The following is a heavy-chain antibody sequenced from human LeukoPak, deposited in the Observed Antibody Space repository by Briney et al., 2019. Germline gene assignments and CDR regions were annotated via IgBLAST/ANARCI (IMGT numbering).Heavy chain of an antibody. CDR1: GFTFDDYA. V-gene: IGHV3-9*01. J-gene: IGHJ4*02. CDR3: AKDKAVKRLGYFDY. CDR2: ISWNSGSI. Sequence: GRSLRLSCAASGFTFDDYAMHWVRQAPGKGLEWVSGISWNSGSIDYADSVKGRFTISRDNAKNSLYRQMNSLRAEDTALYYCAKDKAVKRLGYFDYWGQGTLVTVSS. D-gene: IGHD4-17*01.